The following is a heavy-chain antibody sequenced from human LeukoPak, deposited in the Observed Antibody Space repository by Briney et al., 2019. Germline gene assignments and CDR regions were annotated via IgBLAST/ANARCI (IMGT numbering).Heavy chain of an antibody. CDR2: ISGSGGST. CDR3: AKDPVDIVATTDTYFDY. V-gene: IGHV3-23*01. CDR1: GFTFSSYA. D-gene: IGHD5-12*01. J-gene: IGHJ4*02. Sequence: PGGSLRLSCAASGFTFSSYAMSWVRQAPGKGLEWVSAISGSGGSTYYADSVKGRFTISRDNSKNTLYLQMNSLRAEDTAVYYCAKDPVDIVATTDTYFDYWGQGTLVTVSS.